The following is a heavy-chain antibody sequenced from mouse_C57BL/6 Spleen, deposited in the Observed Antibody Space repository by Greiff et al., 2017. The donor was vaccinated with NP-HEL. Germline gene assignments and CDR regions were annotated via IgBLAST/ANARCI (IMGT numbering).Heavy chain of an antibody. J-gene: IGHJ1*03. Sequence: QVQLQQSGAELVKPGASVKLSCKASGYTFTEYTIHWVKQRSGQGLEWIGWFYPGSGSIKYNEKFKDKATLTADKSSSTVYMELSRLTSEDSAVYFCARHEDKYYGRSYEGWYFDVWGTGTTVTVSS. V-gene: IGHV1-62-2*01. CDR2: FYPGSGSI. D-gene: IGHD1-1*01. CDR1: GYTFTEYT. CDR3: ARHEDKYYGRSYEGWYFDV.